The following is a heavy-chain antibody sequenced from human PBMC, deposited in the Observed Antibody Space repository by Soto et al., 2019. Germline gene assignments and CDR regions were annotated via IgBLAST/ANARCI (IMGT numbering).Heavy chain of an antibody. V-gene: IGHV1-3*01. D-gene: IGHD3-22*01. Sequence: GASVKVSCKASGYTFTSYALHWVRQAPGQRLEWMGWINAGNGNTKYAQKFQGRVTMTEDTSTDTAYMELSGLRSEDTAVYYCATDKYYYDSSGTFQHWGQGTLVTVSS. J-gene: IGHJ1*01. CDR2: INAGNGNT. CDR1: GYTFTSYA. CDR3: ATDKYYYDSSGTFQH.